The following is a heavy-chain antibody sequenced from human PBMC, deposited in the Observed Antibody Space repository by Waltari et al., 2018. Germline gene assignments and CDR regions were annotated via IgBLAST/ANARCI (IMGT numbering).Heavy chain of an antibody. Sequence: QVQLQESGPGLVKSAETLSLSCAVSGYAITSGYYWGWIRQPPGKGLEWIVSIHHTGTTYYNPSLRSRVAMSVDTSKNQVSLKMTSVIDADTAMYYCARIRNWDLFDLWGQVSLVTVAP. J-gene: IGHJ4*02. CDR3: ARIRNWDLFDL. V-gene: IGHV4-38-2*01. D-gene: IGHD7-27*01. CDR2: IHHTGTT. CDR1: GYAITSGYY.